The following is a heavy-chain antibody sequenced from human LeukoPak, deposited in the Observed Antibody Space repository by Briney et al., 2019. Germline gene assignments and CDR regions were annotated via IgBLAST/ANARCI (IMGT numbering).Heavy chain of an antibody. CDR2: IKGDESAR. D-gene: IGHD1-26*01. V-gene: IGHV3-7*01. CDR1: GFTFSTYW. J-gene: IGHJ4*02. CDR3: ARDVAGSLDY. Sequence: GGSLRLSCAASGFTFSTYWMAWVRQAPGKGLEWVANIKGDESARHQADSVKGRFTISRDNTQNSVYLQMNNLRGDDTAVYYCARDVAGSLDYWGQGTLVTVSS.